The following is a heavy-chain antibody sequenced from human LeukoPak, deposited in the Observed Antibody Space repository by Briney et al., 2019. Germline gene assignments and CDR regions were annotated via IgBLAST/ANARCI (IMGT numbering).Heavy chain of an antibody. CDR3: AKGGNEGIQLWSSYNWFDP. J-gene: IGHJ5*02. D-gene: IGHD5-18*01. CDR1: GGSISSYY. CDR2: IYTSGST. V-gene: IGHV4-4*07. Sequence: SETLSLTCTVSGGSISSYYWSWIRQPAGKGLEWIGRIYTSGSTNYNPSLKSRVTMSVDTSKNQFSLKLSSVTAADTAVYYCAKGGNEGIQLWSSYNWFDPWGQGTLVTVSS.